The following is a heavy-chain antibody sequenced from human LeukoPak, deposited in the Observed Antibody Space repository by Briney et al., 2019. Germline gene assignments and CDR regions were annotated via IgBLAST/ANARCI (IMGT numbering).Heavy chain of an antibody. CDR1: GDSVSRSDSY. V-gene: IGHV4-39*01. J-gene: IGHJ1*01. Sequence: SETLSLTCSVSGDSVSRSDSYWDWIRQPPGKGLEWIGTIYYSGRTYYSPSLKSRVTMSVDPSNNQFSLNLRSVSAADTALYYCARRRYYDGSGYLEWGQGTLLSVSS. CDR2: IYYSGRT. D-gene: IGHD3-22*01. CDR3: ARRRYYDGSGYLE.